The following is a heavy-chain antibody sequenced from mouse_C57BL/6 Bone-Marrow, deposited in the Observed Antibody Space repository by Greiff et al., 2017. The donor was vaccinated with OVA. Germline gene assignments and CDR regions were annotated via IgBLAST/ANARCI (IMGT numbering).Heavy chain of an antibody. D-gene: IGHD4-1*01. CDR2: IDPSDSET. CDR1: GYTFTSYW. J-gene: IGHJ3*01. V-gene: IGHV1-52*01. Sequence: QVQLQQPGAELVRPGSSVKLSCKASGYTFTSYWMHWVKQRPIQGLEWIGNIDPSDSETHYNQKFKDKATLTVDKSSSTAYMQLSSLTSEDSAFYYCARWELGKGAWFAYWGQGTLVTVSA. CDR3: ARWELGKGAWFAY.